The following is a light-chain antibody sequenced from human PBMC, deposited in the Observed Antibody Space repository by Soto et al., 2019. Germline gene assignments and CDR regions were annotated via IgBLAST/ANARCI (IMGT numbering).Light chain of an antibody. CDR3: QQYDSYPLT. V-gene: IGKV1-5*03. Sequence: DIQVTQSPSTLSASVGDRVTITCRASQSISSWLAWYQQKPGKAPNLLIYKASSLESGVPSRFSGSGSGTEFTLTFSSLQPDDFATYYCQQYDSYPLTFGGGTKV. J-gene: IGKJ4*01. CDR1: QSISSW. CDR2: KAS.